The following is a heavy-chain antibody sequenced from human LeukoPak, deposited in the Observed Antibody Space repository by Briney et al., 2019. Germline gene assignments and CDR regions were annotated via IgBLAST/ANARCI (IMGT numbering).Heavy chain of an antibody. CDR2: ISGSGGST. Sequence: GGSLRLSCAASGFTFSSYAMSWVRQAPGKGLEWVSAISGSGGSTYYADSVKGRFTISRDNSKNTLYLQMSSLRAEDAAVYYCAKDQDYYDSSGNFDYWGRGTLVTVSS. CDR3: AKDQDYYDSSGNFDY. CDR1: GFTFSSYA. D-gene: IGHD3-22*01. V-gene: IGHV3-23*01. J-gene: IGHJ4*02.